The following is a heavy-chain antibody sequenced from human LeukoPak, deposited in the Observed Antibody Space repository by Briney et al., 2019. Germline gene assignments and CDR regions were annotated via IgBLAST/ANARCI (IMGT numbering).Heavy chain of an antibody. J-gene: IGHJ4*02. V-gene: IGHV1-46*01. D-gene: IGHD7-27*01. Sequence: ASVKVSCKASGYMFINDYIHWVRQAPGQGLEWMGRIIPRGGATIYTQNFQGRLTVTRDTSTSTVLMELTSLRSEDTAAYYCARDGSHWDFDSWGQGTLVTVSS. CDR3: ARDGSHWDFDS. CDR2: IIPRGGAT. CDR1: GYMFINDY.